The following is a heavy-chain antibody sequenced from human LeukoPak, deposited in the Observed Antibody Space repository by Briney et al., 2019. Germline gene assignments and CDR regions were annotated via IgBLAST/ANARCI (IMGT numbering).Heavy chain of an antibody. D-gene: IGHD2-15*01. V-gene: IGHV4-59*01. CDR3: AREGYCSGGSCSGRMDV. J-gene: IGHJ6*02. Sequence: PSETLSLTCTVSGGSISSYYWSWIRQPPGKGLEWIVYIYYSGSTNYNPSLKSRVTISVDTSKNQFSLKLSSVTAADTAVYYCAREGYCSGGSCSGRMDVWGQGTTVTVSS. CDR1: GGSISSYY. CDR2: IYYSGST.